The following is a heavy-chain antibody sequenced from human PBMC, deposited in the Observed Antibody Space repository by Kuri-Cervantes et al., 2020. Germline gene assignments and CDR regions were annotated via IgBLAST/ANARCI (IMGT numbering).Heavy chain of an antibody. J-gene: IGHJ3*02. CDR1: GFTFSSYG. D-gene: IGHD6-19*01. CDR2: IWYDGSNK. CDR3: AKDDSIAVADDAFDI. V-gene: IGHV3-33*06. Sequence: GESLKISCADSGFTFSSYGMHWVRQAPGKGLEWVAVIWYDGSNKYYADSVKGRFTISRDNSKNTLYLQMNSLRAEDTAVYYCAKDDSIAVADDAFDIWGQGTMVTVSS.